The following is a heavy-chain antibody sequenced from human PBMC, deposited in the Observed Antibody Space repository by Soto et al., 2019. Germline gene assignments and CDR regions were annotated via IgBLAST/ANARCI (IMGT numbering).Heavy chain of an antibody. CDR2: INPNSGGT. Sequence: ASVKVSCKASGYTFTGYYMHWVRQAPGQGLEWMGWINPNSGGTDYAQKFQGWVTMTRDTSISTAYMELSRLRSDDTAVYYCARVDCSGGSCYFDYWGQGTLVTVSS. D-gene: IGHD2-15*01. CDR1: GYTFTGYY. CDR3: ARVDCSGGSCYFDY. J-gene: IGHJ4*02. V-gene: IGHV1-2*04.